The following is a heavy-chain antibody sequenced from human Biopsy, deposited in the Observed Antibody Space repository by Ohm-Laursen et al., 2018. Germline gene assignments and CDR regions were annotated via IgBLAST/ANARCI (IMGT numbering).Heavy chain of an antibody. J-gene: IGHJ6*02. CDR1: GYSVTNDYY. CDR2: IYYDGIT. Sequence: GTLSLTYPVSGYSVTNDYYWGWIRQPPGKGLEWIGNIYYDGITYYNPSLKSRVAMSVDTSKNQFSLRLTSVTAADTAVYYCARVAGGYAYYYGMDVWGQGTTVIVSS. V-gene: IGHV4-38-2*02. CDR3: ARVAGGYAYYYGMDV. D-gene: IGHD5-12*01.